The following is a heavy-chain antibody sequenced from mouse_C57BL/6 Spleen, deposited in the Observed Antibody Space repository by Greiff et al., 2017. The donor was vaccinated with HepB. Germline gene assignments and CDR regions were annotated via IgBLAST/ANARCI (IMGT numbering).Heavy chain of an antibody. CDR2: INPSNGGT. Sequence: QVQLQQPGPELVKPGASVKLSCKASGYTFTSYWMHWVKQRPGQGLEWIGNINPSNGGTNYNEKFKSKATLTVDKSSSTAYMQLSSLTSEDSAVYYCARELGRALYAMDYWGQGTSVTVSS. J-gene: IGHJ4*01. D-gene: IGHD4-1*01. V-gene: IGHV1-53*01. CDR1: GYTFTSYW. CDR3: ARELGRALYAMDY.